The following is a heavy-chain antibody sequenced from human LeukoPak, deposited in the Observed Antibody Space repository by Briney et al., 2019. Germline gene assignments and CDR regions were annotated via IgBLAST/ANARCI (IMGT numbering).Heavy chain of an antibody. CDR1: GYTFTGYY. CDR3: ARDLFTPLAARCMDV. Sequence: PPASVKVSCKASGYTFTGYYMHWVRQAPGQGLEWMGRINPNSGGTNYAQKFQGRVTMTRDTSISTAYMELSRLRSDDTAVYYCARDLFTPLAARCMDVWGKGTTVTVSS. V-gene: IGHV1-2*06. D-gene: IGHD6-6*01. J-gene: IGHJ6*03. CDR2: INPNSGGT.